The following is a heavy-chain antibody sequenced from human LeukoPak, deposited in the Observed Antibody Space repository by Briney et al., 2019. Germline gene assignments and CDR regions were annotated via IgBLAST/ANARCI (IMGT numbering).Heavy chain of an antibody. CDR1: GFTFSSYW. CDR2: IKQDGSEK. D-gene: IGHD3-10*01. J-gene: IGHJ4*02. CDR3: ARCGGKTTYYYGSGSYVFDY. Sequence: GGSLRLSCAASGFTFSSYWMSWVRQAPGKGLEWVANIKQDGSEKYYVDSVKGRFTISRDNAKNSLYLQMNSLRAEDTAVYYCARCGGKTTYYYGSGSYVFDYWGQGTLVTVSS. V-gene: IGHV3-7*01.